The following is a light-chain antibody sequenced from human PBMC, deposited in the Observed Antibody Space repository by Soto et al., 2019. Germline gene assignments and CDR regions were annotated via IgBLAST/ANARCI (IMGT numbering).Light chain of an antibody. CDR2: DAS. CDR1: QSIGSN. Sequence: EIMMTQSPATLSVPPGERATLSCRASQSIGSNLAWYQQKPGQAPRLLIHDASTRATGIPVRFSGSGSGTEFTLTITSLQSEDSAVYYCQQYNNWPGYTFGQGTKLEIK. V-gene: IGKV3-15*01. CDR3: QQYNNWPGYT. J-gene: IGKJ2*01.